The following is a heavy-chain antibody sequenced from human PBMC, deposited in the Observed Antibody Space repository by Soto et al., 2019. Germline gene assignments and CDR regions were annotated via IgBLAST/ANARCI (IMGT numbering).Heavy chain of an antibody. V-gene: IGHV4-59*08. D-gene: IGHD3-9*01. Sequence: SETLSLTCTVSGCSISSYYWSWIRQPPGKGLEWIGYIYYSASTNYSPSFKSRVTISVDTSKNQFSLNLSSVTAADTAVYYCARKGPEDWPLDYWGQGTLVTVSS. CDR1: GCSISSYY. J-gene: IGHJ4*02. CDR2: IYYSAST. CDR3: ARKGPEDWPLDY.